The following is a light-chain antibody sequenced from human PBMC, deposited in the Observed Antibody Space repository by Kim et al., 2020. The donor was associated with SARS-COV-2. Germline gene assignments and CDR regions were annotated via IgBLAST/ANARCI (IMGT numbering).Light chain of an antibody. CDR1: RSDGGDYNY. V-gene: IGLV2-14*03. CDR3: SSYTSSSTLDVV. CDR2: DVS. Sequence: SITIAGTGTRSDGGDYNYVSWYQQHPGKAPKLMIYDVSNRPSGVSNRFSGSKSGNTASLTISGLQAEDEADYYCSSYTSSSTLDVVFGGGTQLTVL. J-gene: IGLJ2*01.